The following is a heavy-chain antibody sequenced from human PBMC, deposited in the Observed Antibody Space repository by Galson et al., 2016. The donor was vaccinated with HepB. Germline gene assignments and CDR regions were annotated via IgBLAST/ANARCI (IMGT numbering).Heavy chain of an antibody. Sequence: SLRLSCAASGFTFSTSPMRWVRRAPGKGLEWLSSISGSGDRPYYTDSVKGRFTISRDTSKHTLYLQMNSLRVDDTALYYCTRDPASYNWGQGTLVLVSS. J-gene: IGHJ4*02. CDR1: GFTFSTSP. CDR2: ISGSGDRP. V-gene: IGHV3-23*01. CDR3: TRDPASYN. D-gene: IGHD2-21*01.